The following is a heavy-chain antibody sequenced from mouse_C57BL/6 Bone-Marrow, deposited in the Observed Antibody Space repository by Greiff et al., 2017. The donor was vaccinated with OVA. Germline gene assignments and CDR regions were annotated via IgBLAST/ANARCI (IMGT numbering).Heavy chain of an antibody. CDR2: INPNNGGT. V-gene: IGHV1-22*01. CDR3: ALIYDGYLQAMDY. D-gene: IGHD2-3*01. CDR1: GYTFTDYN. Sequence: VQLQQSGPELVKPGASVKMSCKASGYTFTDYNMHWVKQSHGKSLEWIGYINPNNGGTSYNQKFKGKATLTVTKSSSQAYMELRSLTSEDSAVYYCALIYDGYLQAMDYWGQGTSVTVSS. J-gene: IGHJ4*01.